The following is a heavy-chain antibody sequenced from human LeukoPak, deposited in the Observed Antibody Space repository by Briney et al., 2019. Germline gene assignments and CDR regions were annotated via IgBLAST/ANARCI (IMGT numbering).Heavy chain of an antibody. CDR3: ARDDLASGSYDLALDY. CDR2: IYYSGST. D-gene: IGHD1-26*01. V-gene: IGHV4-59*01. J-gene: IGHJ4*02. CDR1: GGSISSYY. Sequence: SETLSLTCTVSGGSISSYYWSWIRQPPGKGLEWIGYIYYSGSTNYNPSLKSRVTISVDTSKNQFSLKLSSVTAADTAVYYCARDDLASGSYDLALDYWGQGTLVTVSS.